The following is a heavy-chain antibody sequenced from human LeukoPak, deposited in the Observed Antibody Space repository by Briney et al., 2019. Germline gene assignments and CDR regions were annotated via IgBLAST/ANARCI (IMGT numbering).Heavy chain of an antibody. D-gene: IGHD2-2*01. CDR3: ASEFSGTSCYGY. J-gene: IGHJ4*02. CDR1: GFTFSSYE. Sequence: PGGSLRLSCAASGFTFSSYEMNWVRQAPGKGVEWVSYISSSGNTIYYADSVKGRFTISRDTAKNTLYLQMNSPRAADTAVYYFASEFSGTSCYGYWGEATL. CDR2: ISSSGNTI. V-gene: IGHV3-48*03.